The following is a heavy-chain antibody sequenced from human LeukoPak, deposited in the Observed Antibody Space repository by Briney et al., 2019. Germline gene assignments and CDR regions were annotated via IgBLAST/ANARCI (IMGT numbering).Heavy chain of an antibody. D-gene: IGHD6-19*01. J-gene: IGHJ4*02. Sequence: GGSLRLSCAASGFTFSSYAMRWVRQAPGKGLEWVAVISYDGSNKYYADSVKGRFTISRDNYKNTLYLQMNSLRAEDTAVYYCARDSGIAVAGSLDYWGQGSLVTVSS. CDR3: ARDSGIAVAGSLDY. CDR1: GFTFSSYA. CDR2: ISYDGSNK. V-gene: IGHV3-30-3*01.